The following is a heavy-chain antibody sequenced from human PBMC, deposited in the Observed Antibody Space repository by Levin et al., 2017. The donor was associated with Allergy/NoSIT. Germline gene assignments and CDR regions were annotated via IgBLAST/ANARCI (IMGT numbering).Heavy chain of an antibody. D-gene: IGHD3-3*01. CDR2: VNPIFGTA. CDR3: ARNCTEGRLLEWLCLGWGLDV. Sequence: GLEWMGGVNPIFGTASYAQNFQGRVTFTADTSTSTVYMELRSLRSEDTAVYYCARNCTEGRLLEWLCLGWGLDVWGQGTTVTVSS. V-gene: IGHV1-69*06. J-gene: IGHJ6*02.